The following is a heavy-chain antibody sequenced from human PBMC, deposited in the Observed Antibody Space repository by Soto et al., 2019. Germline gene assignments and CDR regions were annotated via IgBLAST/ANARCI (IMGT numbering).Heavy chain of an antibody. V-gene: IGHV3-30*18. CDR2: ISYDGSNK. CDR1: GFTFSSYG. J-gene: IGHJ6*04. D-gene: IGHD1-26*01. CDR3: AKDVVVGATTGLGDYYYYYGTEV. Sequence: PGGSLRLSCAASGFTFSSYGMHWVRQAPGKGLEWVAVISYDGSNKYYADSVKGRFTISRDNSKNTLYLQMNSLRAEDTAVYYCAKDVVVGATTGLGDYYYYYGTEVWGKETTVIGSS.